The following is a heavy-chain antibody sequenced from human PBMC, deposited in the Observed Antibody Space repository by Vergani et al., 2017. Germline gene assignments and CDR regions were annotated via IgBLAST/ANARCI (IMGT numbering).Heavy chain of an antibody. V-gene: IGHV1-2*02. CDR1: GYTFTGYY. D-gene: IGHD1-1*01. Sequence: QVQLVQSGAEVKKPGASVKVSCKASGYTFTGYYMHWVRQAPGQGLEWMGWLNPNSGDTNFAQKFQGRGTMTRDTSISAAYMELSRLKSDDTAVYYCAREQTGTTLMPKRSYYYYGLDVWGQGTTVTVSS. CDR2: LNPNSGDT. CDR3: AREQTGTTLMPKRSYYYYGLDV. J-gene: IGHJ6*02.